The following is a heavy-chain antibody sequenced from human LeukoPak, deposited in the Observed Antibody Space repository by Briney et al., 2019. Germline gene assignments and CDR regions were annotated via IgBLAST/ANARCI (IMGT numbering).Heavy chain of an antibody. CDR2: ISGSGGST. CDR1: GFTFSSYA. J-gene: IGHJ4*02. D-gene: IGHD3-22*01. Sequence: PGGSLRLSCAASGFTFSSYAMSWVRQAPGKGLEWVSAISGSGGSTYYADSVKGRFTISRDNSKNTLYLQKNSLRAEDTAVYYCAKWSYYVSSGTTTGLDYWGQGTLVTVSS. CDR3: AKWSYYVSSGTTTGLDY. V-gene: IGHV3-23*01.